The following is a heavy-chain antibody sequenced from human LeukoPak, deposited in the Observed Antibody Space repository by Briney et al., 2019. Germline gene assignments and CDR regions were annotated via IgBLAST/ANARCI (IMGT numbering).Heavy chain of an antibody. V-gene: IGHV3-48*03. CDR3: ARARAGGSGYSPHYFDY. J-gene: IGHJ4*02. Sequence: GGSLRLSCAASGFTFTTYEMNWVRQAPGKGLEWVSYISSSGSTIYYAESVKGRFTISRDNAKNSLYLQISSLRAEDTAVYFCARARAGGSGYSPHYFDYWGQGTLVTVSS. CDR2: ISSSGSTI. CDR1: GFTFTTYE. D-gene: IGHD3-3*01.